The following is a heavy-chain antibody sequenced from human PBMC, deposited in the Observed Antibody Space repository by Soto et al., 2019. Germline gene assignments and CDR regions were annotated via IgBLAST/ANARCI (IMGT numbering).Heavy chain of an antibody. CDR2: ISYDGSNK. V-gene: IGHV3-30-3*01. D-gene: IGHD6-19*01. Sequence: QVQLVESGGGVVQPGRSLRLSCAASGFTFSSYAMHWVRQAPGKGLEWVAVISYDGSNKYYADSVKGRFTIARDNSKNTRYLQMNSLRAEDTAVYYCARAAYSSGWLDFDYWGQGTLVTVSS. J-gene: IGHJ4*02. CDR3: ARAAYSSGWLDFDY. CDR1: GFTFSSYA.